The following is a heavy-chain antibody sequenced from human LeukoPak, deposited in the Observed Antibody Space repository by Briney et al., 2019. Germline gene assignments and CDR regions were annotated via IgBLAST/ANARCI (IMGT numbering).Heavy chain of an antibody. CDR1: GFTFSSYA. J-gene: IGHJ3*02. D-gene: IGHD3-10*01. CDR2: ISGSGGST. CDR3: AKVRRSDDAFDI. V-gene: IGHV3-23*01. Sequence: GSLILSCAAPGFTFSSYAMSWVRPAPGKGLEWVSAISGSGGSTYYADSVKGRFTISRDNSKNTLYLQMNSLRAEDTAVYYCAKVRRSDDAFDIWGQGTMVTVSS.